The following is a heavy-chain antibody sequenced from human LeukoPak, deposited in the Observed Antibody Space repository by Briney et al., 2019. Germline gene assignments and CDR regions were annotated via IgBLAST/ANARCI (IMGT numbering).Heavy chain of an antibody. D-gene: IGHD1-26*01. J-gene: IGHJ6*03. V-gene: IGHV4-39*01. CDR3: ARHLRVGATRRYYYYMDV. CDR2: INHSGST. CDR1: GGSISSSSYY. Sequence: PSETLSLTCTVSGGSISSSSYYWSWIRQPPGKGLEWIGEINHSGSTNYNPSLKSRVTISVDTSKNQFSLKLSSVTAADTAVYYCARHLRVGATRRYYYYMDVWGKGTTVTISS.